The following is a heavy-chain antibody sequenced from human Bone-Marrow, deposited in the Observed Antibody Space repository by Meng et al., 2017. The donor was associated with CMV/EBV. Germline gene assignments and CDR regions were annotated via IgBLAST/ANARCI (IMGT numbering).Heavy chain of an antibody. CDR1: GFTFSSYG. CDR2: IRYDGSNK. Sequence: GESLKISCAASGFTFSSYGMHWVRQAPGKGLEWVAFIRYDGSNKYYADSVKGRFTISRDNSKNTLYRQMNSLRAEDTAVYYCAKELRSVYYYYGMDVWGQGTTVTVSS. J-gene: IGHJ6*02. D-gene: IGHD4-17*01. CDR3: AKELRSVYYYYGMDV. V-gene: IGHV3-30*02.